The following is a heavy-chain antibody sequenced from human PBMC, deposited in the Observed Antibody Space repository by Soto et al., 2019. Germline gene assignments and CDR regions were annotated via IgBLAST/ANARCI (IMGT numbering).Heavy chain of an antibody. CDR2: IYYSGGT. CDR1: RASMNGYY. CDR3: ARVLSTDYVAFDL. V-gene: IGHV4-59*01. D-gene: IGHD3-16*01. Sequence: PSETLSLTCSVSRASMNGYYWSWIRQSPGKGLEWIGYIYYSGGTNYNPSLKGRVSISLDTSKNQFSLELRSVSTADTAIYFCARVLSTDYVAFDLWGQGTLVTVSS. J-gene: IGHJ3*01.